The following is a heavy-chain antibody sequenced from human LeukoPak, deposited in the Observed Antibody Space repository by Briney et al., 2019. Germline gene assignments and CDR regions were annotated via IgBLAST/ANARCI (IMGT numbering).Heavy chain of an antibody. CDR1: GYTFTDYA. CDR2: MNPNSGNT. D-gene: IGHD6-13*01. V-gene: IGHV1-8*02. J-gene: IGHJ4*02. CDR3: ARVGVGIAAACNDY. Sequence: ASVKVSCKTSGYTFTDYAINWVRQAPGQGLEWMGWMNPNSGNTGYAQKFQGRVTMTRNTSISTAYMELSSLRSEDTAVYYCARVGVGIAAACNDYWGQGTLVTVSS.